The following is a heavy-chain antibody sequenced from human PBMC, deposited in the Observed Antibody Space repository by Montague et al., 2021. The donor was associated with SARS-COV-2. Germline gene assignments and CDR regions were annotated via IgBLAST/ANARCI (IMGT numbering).Heavy chain of an antibody. CDR2: INQSGST. J-gene: IGHJ4*02. D-gene: IGHD3-10*01. Sequence: SETLSLTCAVYGGSFSGYCWRWIRQSPGRGLEWIGEINQSGSTNYNVSLKSRLTMSLDTSKNQVSLKLSSVTAADTAVYYCATSSSRSYYVGLDYWGQGTLVTVTS. V-gene: IGHV4-34*01. CDR1: GGSFSGYC. CDR3: ATSSSRSYYVGLDY.